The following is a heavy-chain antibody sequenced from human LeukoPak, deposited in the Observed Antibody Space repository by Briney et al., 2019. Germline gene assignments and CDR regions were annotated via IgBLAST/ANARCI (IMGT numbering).Heavy chain of an antibody. J-gene: IGHJ4*02. CDR3: ATDYYDSSGYLGWKY. CDR1: GYTLTELS. CDR2: FDPEDGET. D-gene: IGHD3-22*01. Sequence: GASVKVSCKVSGYTLTELSMHWVRQAPGKGLEWMGGFDPEDGETIYAQKFQGRVTMTEDTSTDTDYMELSSLRSEDTAVYYCATDYYDSSGYLGWKYWGQGTLVTVSS. V-gene: IGHV1-24*01.